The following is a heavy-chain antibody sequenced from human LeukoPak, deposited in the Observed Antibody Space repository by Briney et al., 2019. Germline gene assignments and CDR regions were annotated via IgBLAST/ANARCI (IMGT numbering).Heavy chain of an antibody. CDR2: ISWNSGSI. CDR1: GFTFDDYA. D-gene: IGHD2-21*01. J-gene: IGHJ4*02. V-gene: IGHV3-9*03. CDR3: AKSKDWYYFDY. Sequence: GGSLRLSCAASGFTFDDYAMHWVRQAPGKGLEWVSGISWNSGSIGYADSVKGRFTISRDNAKNSLYLQMNSLRAEDMALYYCAKSKDWYYFDYWGQRTLVTVSS.